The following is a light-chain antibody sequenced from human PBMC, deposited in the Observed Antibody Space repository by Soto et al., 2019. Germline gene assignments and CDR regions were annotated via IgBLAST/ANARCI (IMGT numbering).Light chain of an antibody. Sequence: EIVMTQSPATLSVSPGETATLSCRASQSVAFHLAWYQQKPGQGPRLLIYGAFTRATGIPARFSGSGSGTEFTLTITSLQSEDFAVYYWQQYKTGPPLTFGGGTKVEIK. CDR2: GAF. J-gene: IGKJ4*01. V-gene: IGKV3-15*01. CDR3: QQYKTGPPLT. CDR1: QSVAFH.